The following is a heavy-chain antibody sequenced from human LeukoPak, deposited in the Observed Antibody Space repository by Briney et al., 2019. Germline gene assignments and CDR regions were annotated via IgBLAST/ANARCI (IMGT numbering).Heavy chain of an antibody. CDR2: IIPIFGTA. Sequence: ASVKVSCKASGGTFSSYAISWVRQAPGQGLEWMGGIIPIFGTANYAQKFQGRVTITADESTSTAYMELSSLRSEDTAVYYCARVVGCSSTSCYPPLSYYYYYGMDVWGRGTTVTVSS. J-gene: IGHJ6*02. CDR3: ARVVGCSSTSCYPPLSYYYYYGMDV. D-gene: IGHD2-2*01. V-gene: IGHV1-69*01. CDR1: GGTFSSYA.